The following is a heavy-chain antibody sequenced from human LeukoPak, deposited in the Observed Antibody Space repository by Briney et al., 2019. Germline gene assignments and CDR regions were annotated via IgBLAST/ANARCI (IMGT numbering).Heavy chain of an antibody. J-gene: IGHJ3*02. D-gene: IGHD6-6*01. Sequence: SETLSLTCTVSGGSISSYYWSWIRQPPGKGLEWIGYIYYSGSTNYNPSLKSRVTISVDTSKNQFSLKLSSVTAADTAVYYCARLRPAAEPLVGEGYDAFDIWGQGTMVTVSS. V-gene: IGHV4-59*01. CDR3: ARLRPAAEPLVGEGYDAFDI. CDR2: IYYSGST. CDR1: GGSISSYY.